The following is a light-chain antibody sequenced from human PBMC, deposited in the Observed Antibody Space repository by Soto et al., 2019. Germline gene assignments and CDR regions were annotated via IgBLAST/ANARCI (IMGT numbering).Light chain of an antibody. V-gene: IGLV2-23*03. Sequence: QSALTQPASVSGSPGQSITISCTGTSSDIGSYNLVSWYQQHPGKAPKVMIYEGTKRPSGVSSRFSGSKSGNTASLTISGLQAEDEADYYCCSYAGSYTFVVFGGGTKLT. CDR3: CSYAGSYTFVV. CDR2: EGT. CDR1: SSDIGSYNL. J-gene: IGLJ3*02.